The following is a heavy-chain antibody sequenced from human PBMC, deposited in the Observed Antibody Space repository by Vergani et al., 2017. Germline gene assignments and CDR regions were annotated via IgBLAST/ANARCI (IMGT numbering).Heavy chain of an antibody. CDR2: ISSSSSTI. Sequence: EVQLVESGGGLVQPGGSLRLSCAASGFTFSSYSMNWVRQAPGKGLEWVSYISSSSSTIYYADSVKGRFTISRDNAKNSLYLQMNSLRAEDTAVYYCARGDYYGSGSLKPTPPVTNDYWGQGTLVTVSS. CDR3: ARGDYYGSGSLKPTPPVTNDY. D-gene: IGHD3-10*01. J-gene: IGHJ4*02. CDR1: GFTFSSYS. V-gene: IGHV3-48*01.